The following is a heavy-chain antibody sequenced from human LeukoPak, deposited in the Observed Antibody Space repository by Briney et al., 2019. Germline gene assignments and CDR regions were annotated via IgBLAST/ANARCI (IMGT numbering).Heavy chain of an antibody. V-gene: IGHV4-34*01. J-gene: IGHJ4*02. CDR2: INHSGST. Sequence: SETLSLTCAVYGGSLSGHYWSWIRQPPGKGLEWIGEINHSGSTNYNPSLKSRVTISVDTSKNQFSLSLSSVTAADTAVYYCARGLYGDYYFDYWGQGTLVTVSS. D-gene: IGHD4-17*01. CDR3: ARGLYGDYYFDY. CDR1: GGSLSGHY.